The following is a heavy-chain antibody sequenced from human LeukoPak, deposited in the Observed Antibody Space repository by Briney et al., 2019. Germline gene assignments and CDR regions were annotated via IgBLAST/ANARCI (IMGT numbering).Heavy chain of an antibody. J-gene: IGHJ3*02. Sequence: SETLSLTCTVSGGSISSYYWSWIRLPPGKGLEWIGYLSKSGNTNYSPSLKSRVTIFGDTSKNQFFLKLSSVTAADTAVYYCARGRFLDAFDIWGQGTMVTVSS. CDR1: GGSISSYY. D-gene: IGHD3-3*01. CDR2: LSKSGNT. CDR3: ARGRFLDAFDI. V-gene: IGHV4-59*01.